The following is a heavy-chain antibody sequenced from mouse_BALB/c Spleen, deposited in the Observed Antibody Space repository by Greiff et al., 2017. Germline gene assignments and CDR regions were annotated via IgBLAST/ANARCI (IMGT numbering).Heavy chain of an antibody. CDR2: IDPSDSET. J-gene: IGHJ4*01. D-gene: IGHD1-1*01. CDR3: ARGLYGRNAMDY. V-gene: IGHV1-69*02. CDR1: GYTFTSYW. Sequence: QVQLQQPGAELVKPGAPVKLSCKASGYTFTSYWMNWVKQRPGRGLEWIGRIDPSDSETHYNQKFKDKATLTVDKSSSTAYIQLSSLTSEDSAVYYCARGLYGRNAMDYWGRGTSVTVSS.